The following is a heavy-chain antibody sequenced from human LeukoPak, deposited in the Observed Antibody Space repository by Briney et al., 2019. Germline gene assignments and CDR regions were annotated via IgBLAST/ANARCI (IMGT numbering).Heavy chain of an antibody. D-gene: IGHD3-16*01. J-gene: IGHJ4*02. CDR2: INHSGST. V-gene: IGHV4-34*01. Sequence: SGTLSLTCAVYGGSLSGYYWSWIRQPPGKGLEWIGEINHSGSTNYNPSLKSRVTISVDTSKNQFSLKLSSVTAADTAVYYCARASGGSYDWGQGTLVTVSS. CDR1: GGSLSGYY. CDR3: ARASGGSYD.